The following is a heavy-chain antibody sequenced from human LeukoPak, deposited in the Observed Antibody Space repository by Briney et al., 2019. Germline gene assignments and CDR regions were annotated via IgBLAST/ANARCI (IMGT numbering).Heavy chain of an antibody. J-gene: IGHJ4*02. CDR1: GDTFSSYA. CDR3: ARVAYSGFDY. V-gene: IGHV1-69*05. D-gene: IGHD4-11*01. Sequence: GASVKVSCKASGDTFSSYAISWVRQAPGQGLEWMGGVIPILGTATYAQKFQGRVTITTDESTSTAYMELSSLRSEDTAVYYCARVAYSGFDYWGQGTLVTVSS. CDR2: VIPILGTA.